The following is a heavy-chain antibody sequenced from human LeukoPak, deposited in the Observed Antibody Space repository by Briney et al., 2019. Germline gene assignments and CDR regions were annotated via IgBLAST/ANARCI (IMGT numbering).Heavy chain of an antibody. CDR1: GFSLSTSGVG. D-gene: IGHD3-10*01. CDR3: AHLTYYYGSGSYFPPFDP. V-gene: IGHV2-5*02. CDR2: IYWDDDK. J-gene: IGHJ5*02. Sequence: SGPTLVNPTQTLTLTCTFSGFSLSTSGVGVGWIRQPPGKALEWLALIYWDDDKRYSPSLKSRLTITKDTSKNQVVLTMTNMDPVDTATYYCAHLTYYYGSGSYFPPFDPWGQGTLVTVSS.